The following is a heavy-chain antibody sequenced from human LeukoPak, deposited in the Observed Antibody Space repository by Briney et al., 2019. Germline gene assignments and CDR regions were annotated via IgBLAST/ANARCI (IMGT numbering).Heavy chain of an antibody. CDR2: IINTGTAT. Sequence: GGSLRLSCVASGFTFWNYAVVWVRQAPGKGPEWVSSIINTGTATYYADAVKGRFTISRDNSKNTLYLQMSTLRVEDTALYYCVKDRAYLRRGFDDWGQGTLVTVSS. V-gene: IGHV3-23*01. CDR1: GFTFWNYA. D-gene: IGHD2-21*01. J-gene: IGHJ4*02. CDR3: VKDRAYLRRGFDD.